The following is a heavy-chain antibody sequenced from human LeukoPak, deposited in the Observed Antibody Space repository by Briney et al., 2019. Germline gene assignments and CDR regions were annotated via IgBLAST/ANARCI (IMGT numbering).Heavy chain of an antibody. CDR3: ARWDYSNYYYDY. D-gene: IGHD4-11*01. CDR2: IYYSGST. J-gene: IGHJ4*02. V-gene: IGHV4-39*01. Sequence: SETLSLTCTVSGGSISSSSYYWGWLRQPPGKGLEWIGSIYYSGSTYYNPSLKSRVTISVDTSKNQFSLKLSSSTAADTAVYYCARWDYSNYYYDYWGQGTLVTVSS. CDR1: GGSISSSSYY.